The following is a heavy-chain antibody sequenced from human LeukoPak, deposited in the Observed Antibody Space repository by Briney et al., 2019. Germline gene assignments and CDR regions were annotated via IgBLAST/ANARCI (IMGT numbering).Heavy chain of an antibody. Sequence: GGSLIPSCAAAGCTFRSYGMYWVRQAPGKGVELVAFIQYDGGDTYYTDSVKGVFTISRDYSKNTLLIQRSMLRADTTVLYYYAKRDCSGSGCRSYHMGDWGRGTTVTVSS. D-gene: IGHD2-15*01. CDR3: AKRDCSGSGCRSYHMGD. V-gene: IGHV3-30*02. CDR2: IQYDGGDT. CDR1: GCTFRSYG. J-gene: IGHJ6*03.